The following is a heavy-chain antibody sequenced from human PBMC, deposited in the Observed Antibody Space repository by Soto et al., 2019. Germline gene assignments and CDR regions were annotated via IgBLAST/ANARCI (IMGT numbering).Heavy chain of an antibody. Sequence: SETVSRTCTVSCGSISSGGYSCGWIRQPPGQGLELIGYIYHTGNNYYNPSLKSRVTISLARSKNQFSLQLTSVTAADKAVYYCAGSQYYDFWSAYYGLFENWGKGARVTVSS. D-gene: IGHD3-3*01. V-gene: IGHV4-30-2*01. CDR2: IYHTGNN. CDR1: CGSISSGGYS. J-gene: IGHJ4*02. CDR3: AGSQYYDFWSAYYGLFEN.